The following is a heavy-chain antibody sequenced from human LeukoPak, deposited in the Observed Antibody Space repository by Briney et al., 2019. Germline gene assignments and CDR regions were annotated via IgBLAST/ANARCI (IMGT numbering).Heavy chain of an antibody. V-gene: IGHV3-64D*06. CDR2: ISSDGRNA. CDR1: GFAFSSSP. CDR3: VPHINYGYQY. D-gene: IGHD2-21*01. Sequence: TGGSLRLSCSASGFAFSSSPMHWVRQAPGKTLEHVSAISSDGRNAYYADSVKGRSTMSRDNSKNTLSLQMSSLRPEDTAVYYCVPHINYGYQYWGRGTQVTVS. J-gene: IGHJ4*02.